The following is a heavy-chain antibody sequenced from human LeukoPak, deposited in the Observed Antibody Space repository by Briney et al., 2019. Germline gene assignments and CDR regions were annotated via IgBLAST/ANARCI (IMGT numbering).Heavy chain of an antibody. J-gene: IGHJ2*01. Sequence: GASVKVSCKASGYTFTSYGISWVRQAPGQGLEWMGIINPSGGSTSYAQKFQGRVTMTRDTSTSTVYMELSSLRSEDTAVYYCARVPTHSSSFDWYFDLWGRGTLVTVSS. CDR1: GYTFTSYG. V-gene: IGHV1-46*01. CDR3: ARVPTHSSSFDWYFDL. D-gene: IGHD6-13*01. CDR2: INPSGGST.